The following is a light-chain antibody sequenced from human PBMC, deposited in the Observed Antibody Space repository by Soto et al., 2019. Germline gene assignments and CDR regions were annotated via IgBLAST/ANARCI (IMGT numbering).Light chain of an antibody. Sequence: MTQSPSSLSASVGDRVTLSCRASQSVSSSLAWYQQRPGQAPRLLIYDTSTRAAGIAARFSGSGSGTEFTLTISSLQSEDSAVYYCQQYVHWPPGAFGQGTTVEIK. V-gene: IGKV3-15*01. CDR2: DTS. CDR1: QSVSSS. CDR3: QQYVHWPPGA. J-gene: IGKJ1*01.